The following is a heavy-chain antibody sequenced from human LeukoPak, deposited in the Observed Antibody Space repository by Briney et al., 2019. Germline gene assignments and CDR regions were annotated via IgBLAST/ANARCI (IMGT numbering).Heavy chain of an antibody. Sequence: GASVKVSCKASGGTFSSYAISWVRQAPGQGLEWMGGIIPIFGTANYAQKFQGRVTITADESTSTAYMELSSLRAEDTAVYYCAKEDNSSGFGYYYYYYMDVWGKGTTVTVSS. CDR3: AKEDNSSGFGYYYYYYMDV. D-gene: IGHD6-19*01. J-gene: IGHJ6*03. CDR2: IIPIFGTA. V-gene: IGHV1-69*13. CDR1: GGTFSSYA.